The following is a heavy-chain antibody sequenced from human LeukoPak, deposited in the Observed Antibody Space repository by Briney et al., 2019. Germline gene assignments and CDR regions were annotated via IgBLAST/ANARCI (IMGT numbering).Heavy chain of an antibody. CDR2: IYYSGST. V-gene: IGHV4-39*01. D-gene: IGHD2-2*02. Sequence: PSETLSLICTVSGGAINSSSYHWGWLRQPPGKGLEWIGSIYYSGSTYYNPSRKSRVTISVDASKHQFSLKLSSVTAADTAAYFCTRLCIKSSCYTWDYWGQGALVTVSS. J-gene: IGHJ4*02. CDR3: TRLCIKSSCYTWDY. CDR1: GGAINSSSYH.